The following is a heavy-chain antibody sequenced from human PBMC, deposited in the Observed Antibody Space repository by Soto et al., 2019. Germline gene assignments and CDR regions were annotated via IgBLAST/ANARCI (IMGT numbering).Heavy chain of an antibody. Sequence: PSETLSLTCTVSGGSISSYYWSWIRQPPGKGLEWIGYIYYSGSTNYNPSLKSRVTISVDTSKNQFSLKLSSVTAADTAVYYCARHYRLSASDYYYMDVWGKGTTVTVSS. CDR3: ARHYRLSASDYYYMDV. J-gene: IGHJ6*03. D-gene: IGHD3-16*01. V-gene: IGHV4-59*08. CDR2: IYYSGST. CDR1: GGSISSYY.